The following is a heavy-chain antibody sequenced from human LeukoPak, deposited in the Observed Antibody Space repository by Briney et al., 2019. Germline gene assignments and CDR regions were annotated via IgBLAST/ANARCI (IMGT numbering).Heavy chain of an antibody. V-gene: IGHV4-31*03. CDR3: VSSFFYDSRGSWNWFDP. D-gene: IGHD3-22*01. CDR1: GVSITNSGYY. Sequence: SETLSLTCTVSGVSITNSGYYWSWIRQHPGKGLEWIGYIHYSGSTYYNPSLKSRVTISVDTSDNQFSLKLSSVTAADTAVYYCVSSFFYDSRGSWNWFDPWGQGTLVTVSS. CDR2: IHYSGST. J-gene: IGHJ5*02.